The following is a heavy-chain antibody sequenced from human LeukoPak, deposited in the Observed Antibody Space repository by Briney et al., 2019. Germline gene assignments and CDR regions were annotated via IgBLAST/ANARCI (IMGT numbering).Heavy chain of an antibody. V-gene: IGHV1-46*01. CDR2: INPSGGST. CDR1: GYTFTSYY. D-gene: IGHD3-22*01. J-gene: IGHJ4*02. Sequence: ASVKVSCKASGYTFTSYYMHWVRQAPGQGLEWMGIINPSGGSTSYAQKFQGRVTMTRDTSTSTAYMELRSLRSDDTAVYYCARVEGYYYDSSGYHVFDYWGQGTLVTVSS. CDR3: ARVEGYYYDSSGYHVFDY.